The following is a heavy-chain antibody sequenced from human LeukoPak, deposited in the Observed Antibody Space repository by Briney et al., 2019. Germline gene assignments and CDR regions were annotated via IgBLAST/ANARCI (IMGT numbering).Heavy chain of an antibody. CDR1: GFTFSNYA. D-gene: IGHD1-26*01. CDR2: IAHDGNMK. V-gene: IGHV3-30*04. Sequence: TGGSLRLSCAASGFTFSNYAMHWVRQGPGKGLEWVAVIAHDGNMKYYGESVKGRFTISRDNSANTVYLQMNSLRGDDTAVYYCAKVYDGTYAYPLDYWGQGTLVTVSS. J-gene: IGHJ4*02. CDR3: AKVYDGTYAYPLDY.